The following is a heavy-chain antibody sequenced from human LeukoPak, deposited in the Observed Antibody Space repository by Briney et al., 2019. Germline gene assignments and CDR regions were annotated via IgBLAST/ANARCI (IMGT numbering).Heavy chain of an antibody. Sequence: SETLSLTCTVSGGSTNTGGYFWSCIRQPPGKGLECIGYVFRTGRTSYNPSLDSRVTISLDRSRNQFSLRLTSATAADSAMYYCATEGQCGFTTWPGLQFWGQRILVSVSS. V-gene: IGHV4-30-2*01. D-gene: IGHD2-2*01. CDR3: ATEGQCGFTTWPGLQF. J-gene: IGHJ4*02. CDR1: GGSTNTGGYF. CDR2: VFRTGRT.